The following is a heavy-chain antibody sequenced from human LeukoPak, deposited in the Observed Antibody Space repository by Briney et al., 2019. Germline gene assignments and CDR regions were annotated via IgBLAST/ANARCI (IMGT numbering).Heavy chain of an antibody. CDR3: ARNLQFNYYYYMDV. J-gene: IGHJ6*03. CDR1: GFTFSSYE. D-gene: IGHD4-11*01. CDR2: ITSSGNSI. Sequence: GGSLRLSCAASGFTFSSYEMNWVRQAPGKGLEWVSSITSSGNSIYYADSVKGRFTISRDNAKNSLYLQMNSLRAEDTAVYYCARNLQFNYYYYMDVWGKGTTVTVSS. V-gene: IGHV3-21*01.